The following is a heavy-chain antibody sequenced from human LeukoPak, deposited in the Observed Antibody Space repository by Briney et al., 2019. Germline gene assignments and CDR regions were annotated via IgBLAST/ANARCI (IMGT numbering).Heavy chain of an antibody. J-gene: IGHJ4*02. CDR1: GFTFSNYA. D-gene: IGHD6-19*01. V-gene: IGHV3-30*04. Sequence: GGSLRLSCAASGFTFSNYAMHWVRRAPGKGLEWVAVISYDGSNKYYADSVKGRFTISRDNSKNTLYLQMNSLRAEDTAVYYCARAPIAVAGQFDYWGQGTLVTVSS. CDR3: ARAPIAVAGQFDY. CDR2: ISYDGSNK.